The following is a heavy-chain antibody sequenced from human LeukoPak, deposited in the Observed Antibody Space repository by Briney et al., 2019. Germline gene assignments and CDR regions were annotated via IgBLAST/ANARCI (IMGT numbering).Heavy chain of an antibody. J-gene: IGHJ4*02. V-gene: IGHV4-59*01. CDR1: GGSISSYY. CDR3: ARDLIGSDY. Sequence: SETLSLTCTVSGGSISSYYWSWIRQPPGKGLEWIGYIYYSGSTNYNPSLKSRVTISVDTSKNQFSLKLSSVTAADTAVYYCARDLIGSDYWGQGTLVTVSS. CDR2: IYYSGST. D-gene: IGHD3-16*01.